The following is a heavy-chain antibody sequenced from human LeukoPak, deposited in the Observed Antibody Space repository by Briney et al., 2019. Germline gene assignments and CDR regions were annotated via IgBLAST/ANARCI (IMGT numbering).Heavy chain of an antibody. Sequence: SETLSLTCTVYGGSITRYYWTWIRQPPGKGLEWIGYIFHNGSTNYNPSLKSRLTLSLDTSKNQFSLKLSSVTAADTAVYYCARGKNYYGSGSYYNAKPRPLNWFDPWGQGTLVTVSS. J-gene: IGHJ5*02. CDR2: IFHNGST. D-gene: IGHD3-10*01. CDR3: ARGKNYYGSGSYYNAKPRPLNWFDP. V-gene: IGHV4-59*12. CDR1: GGSITRYY.